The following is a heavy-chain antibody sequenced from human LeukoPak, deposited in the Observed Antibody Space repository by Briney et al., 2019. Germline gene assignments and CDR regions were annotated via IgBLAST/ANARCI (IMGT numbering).Heavy chain of an antibody. J-gene: IGHJ5*02. D-gene: IGHD3-10*01. Sequence: ASVKVSCKASGYTFTGYYMHWVRQAPGQGLEWMERINPNSGGTNYAQKFQGRVTMTRDTSISTAYMELSRLRSDDTAVYYCARLRITMVRGVIGTYWFDPWGQGTLVTVSS. CDR3: ARLRITMVRGVIGTYWFDP. CDR2: INPNSGGT. CDR1: GYTFTGYY. V-gene: IGHV1-2*06.